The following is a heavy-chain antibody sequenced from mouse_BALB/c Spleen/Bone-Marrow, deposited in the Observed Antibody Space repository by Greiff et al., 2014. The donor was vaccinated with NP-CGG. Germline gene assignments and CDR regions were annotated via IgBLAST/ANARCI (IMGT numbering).Heavy chain of an antibody. D-gene: IGHD2-3*01. V-gene: IGHV3-1*02. CDR3: ARQNDGYLYYAMDY. CDR1: GYSITSGYS. Sequence: VQLQQSGPDLVKPSQSLSLTCTVTGYSITSGYSWHWIRQFPGNKLERMGYIHYSGTTNYNPSLKSRISITRDTSKNQFFLQLNSVTSDDTATYYCARQNDGYLYYAMDYWGQGTSVTVSS. CDR2: IHYSGTT. J-gene: IGHJ4*01.